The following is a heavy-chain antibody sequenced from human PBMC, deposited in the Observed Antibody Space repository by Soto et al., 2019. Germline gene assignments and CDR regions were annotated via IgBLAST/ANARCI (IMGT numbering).Heavy chain of an antibody. CDR3: ARDGIFGVVIRDDI. Sequence: QVQLVESGGGVVQPGRSLRLSCAASGFTFSSYGMHWVRQAPGKGLEWVAVIWYDGSNKYYADSVKGRFTISRDNSKNTLYLQMNSLRAEDTAVYYCARDGIFGVVIRDDIWGQGTMVTVSS. V-gene: IGHV3-33*01. J-gene: IGHJ3*02. CDR2: IWYDGSNK. D-gene: IGHD3-3*01. CDR1: GFTFSSYG.